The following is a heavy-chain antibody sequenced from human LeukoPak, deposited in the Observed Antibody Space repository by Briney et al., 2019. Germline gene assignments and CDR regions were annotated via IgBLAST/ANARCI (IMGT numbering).Heavy chain of an antibody. D-gene: IGHD3-3*01. CDR3: AKTHDFWSGYYTDYYYYMDV. Sequence: GGSLRLSCAASGFTFSSYAMSWVRQAPGKGLEWVSAISGSGGGTYYANSVKGRFTISTDNSKNTLYLQMNSLRAEDTALYYCAKTHDFWSGYYTDYYYYMDVWGKGTTVTVSS. CDR1: GFTFSSYA. J-gene: IGHJ6*03. V-gene: IGHV3-23*01. CDR2: ISGSGGGT.